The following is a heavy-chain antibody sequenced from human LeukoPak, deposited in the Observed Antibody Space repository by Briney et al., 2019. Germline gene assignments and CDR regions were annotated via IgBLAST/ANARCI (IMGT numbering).Heavy chain of an antibody. CDR3: AREEKLMVYAIEDY. D-gene: IGHD2-8*01. J-gene: IGHJ4*02. CDR2: INSDGSST. Sequence: GGSLRLSCAASGFTFSSYWMHWVRQAPGKGLVWVSRINSDGSSTSYADSVKGRFAISRDNAKNTLYLQMNSLRAEDTAVYYCAREEKLMVYAIEDYWGQGTLVTVSS. CDR1: GFTFSSYW. V-gene: IGHV3-74*01.